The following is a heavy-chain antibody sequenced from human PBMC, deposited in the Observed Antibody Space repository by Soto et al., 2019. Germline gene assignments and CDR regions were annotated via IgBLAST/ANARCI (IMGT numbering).Heavy chain of an antibody. D-gene: IGHD3-22*01. J-gene: IGHJ6*02. CDR2: ISAYNGNT. CDR3: ARGGYDNNWVKLRHYGLDV. V-gene: IGHV1-18*01. CDR1: GYTFTSYG. Sequence: ASVKVSCKASGYTFTSYGISWVRQAPGQGLEWMGWISAYNGNTNYAQKLQGRVTMTTDTSTSTAYMELRSLRSDDTAVYYCARGGYDNNWVKLRHYGLDVWGQGTSVTVSS.